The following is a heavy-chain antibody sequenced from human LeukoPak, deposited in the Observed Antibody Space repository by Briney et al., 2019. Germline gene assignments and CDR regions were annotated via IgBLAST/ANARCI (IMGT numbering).Heavy chain of an antibody. Sequence: GRSLRLSCAASGFTFDDYVMHWVRQALGKGLEWVSTISWNTFTVRYADSVKGRFTISRDNAKNSLYLQMNSLRTEDTALYYCAKGLRYFDWADYWGQGTLVTVSS. D-gene: IGHD3-9*01. J-gene: IGHJ4*02. CDR3: AKGLRYFDWADY. CDR1: GFTFDDYV. V-gene: IGHV3-9*01. CDR2: ISWNTFTV.